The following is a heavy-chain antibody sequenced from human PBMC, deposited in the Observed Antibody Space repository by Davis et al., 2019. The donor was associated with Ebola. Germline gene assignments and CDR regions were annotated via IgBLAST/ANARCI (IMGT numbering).Heavy chain of an antibody. Sequence: AASVKVSCKASGYTFTGYYMHWVRPAPGQGLEWMGRINPNSGGTNYAQKFQGRVTMTRDTSISTAYMELSRLRSDDTAVYYCVRVPRGRSYWYFDLWGRGTLVTVSS. V-gene: IGHV1-2*06. CDR3: VRVPRGRSYWYFDL. D-gene: IGHD5-12*01. J-gene: IGHJ2*01. CDR1: GYTFTGYY. CDR2: INPNSGGT.